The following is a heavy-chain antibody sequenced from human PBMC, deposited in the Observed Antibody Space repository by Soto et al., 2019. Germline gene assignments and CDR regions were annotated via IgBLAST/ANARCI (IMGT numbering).Heavy chain of an antibody. CDR1: GFTFSSYP. Sequence: GGSLRLSCEASGFTFSSYPLAWVRQGPVKGLEWVSSISGGGTGTNYADSVKGRFTISRDNSKKTLYLQMDSLRAEDTAVYFCAKALLEAPRTYDCWGQGTLVTVSS. J-gene: IGHJ4*02. D-gene: IGHD1-1*01. V-gene: IGHV3-23*01. CDR3: AKALLEAPRTYDC. CDR2: ISGGGTGT.